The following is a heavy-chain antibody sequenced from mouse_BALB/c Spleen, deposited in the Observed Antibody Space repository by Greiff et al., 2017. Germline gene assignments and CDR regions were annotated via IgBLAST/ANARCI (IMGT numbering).Heavy chain of an antibody. Sequence: EVQLVESGPGLVKPSQSLSLTCTVTGYSITSDYAWNWIRQFPGNKLEWMGYISYSGSTSYNPSLKSRISITRDTSKNQFFLQLNSVTTEDTATYYCASSLVAYRYDGGYAMDYWGQGTSVTVSS. V-gene: IGHV3-2*02. J-gene: IGHJ4*01. D-gene: IGHD2-14*01. CDR2: ISYSGST. CDR1: GYSITSDYA. CDR3: ASSLVAYRYDGGYAMDY.